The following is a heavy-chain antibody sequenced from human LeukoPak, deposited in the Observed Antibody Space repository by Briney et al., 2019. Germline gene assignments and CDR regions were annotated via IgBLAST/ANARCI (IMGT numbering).Heavy chain of an antibody. D-gene: IGHD3-10*01. V-gene: IGHV5-51*01. CDR3: ARGAYGSGSSYNYYGMDV. J-gene: IGHJ6*02. Sequence: GASLQISSKGSGYSFCNRWIGCVRQMPGKGLEWMGIIYPDDSDTIYSPSFEGQVTISADKSISTAYLQWSSLKASDTAMYYCARGAYGSGSSYNYYGMDVWGQGTTVTVSS. CDR1: GYSFCNRW. CDR2: IYPDDSDT.